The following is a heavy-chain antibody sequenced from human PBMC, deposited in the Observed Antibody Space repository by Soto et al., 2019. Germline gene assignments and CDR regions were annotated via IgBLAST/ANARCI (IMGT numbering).Heavy chain of an antibody. CDR1: GTTVSSNY. D-gene: IGHD3-16*01. CDR2: IYWGGST. CDR3: ARVREFEGFGGMTYFDY. V-gene: IGHV3-53*01. J-gene: IGHJ4*02. Sequence: WGSLRLSCTASGTTVSSNYRSWIRQPPGKGLEWLSVIYWGGSTYYADSVKGRFTISRDNSKNTLYLQMNSLRAGDTAVYYCARVREFEGFGGMTYFDYWGLGTLVTVSS.